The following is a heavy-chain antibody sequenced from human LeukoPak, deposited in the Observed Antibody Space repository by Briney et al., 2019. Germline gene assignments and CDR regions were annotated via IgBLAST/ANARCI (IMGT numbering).Heavy chain of an antibody. CDR3: ARQWDILTVNNWFDP. V-gene: IGHV4-39*01. Sequence: PSETLSLTCTVSGGSISSSTYYWGWIRQPPGKGLEWIGSIYYGGSAYHNPSLKSRVTLSVDTSKNQFFLNLSSVTATDTAVYYCARQWDILTVNNWFDPWGQGTLVTVSS. J-gene: IGHJ5*02. CDR2: IYYGGSA. CDR1: GGSISSSTYY. D-gene: IGHD3-9*01.